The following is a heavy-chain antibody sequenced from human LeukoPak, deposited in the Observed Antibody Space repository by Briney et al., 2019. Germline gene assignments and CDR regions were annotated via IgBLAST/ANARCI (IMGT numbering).Heavy chain of an antibody. J-gene: IGHJ4*02. V-gene: IGHV3-20*04. CDR1: GFTFDDYG. CDR3: ARARFTMVRGVIAPPDY. CDR2: INWNAGST. D-gene: IGHD3-10*01. Sequence: TGGSLRLSCAASGFTFDDYGMTWVRQAPGKGLEWVSGINWNAGSTGYADSMKGRFTISRDNAKNSLNLQMNSLRAEDTALYYCARARFTMVRGVIAPPDYWGQGALVTVSS.